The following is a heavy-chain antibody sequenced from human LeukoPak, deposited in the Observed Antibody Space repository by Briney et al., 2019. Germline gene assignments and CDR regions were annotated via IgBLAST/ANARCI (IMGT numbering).Heavy chain of an antibody. Sequence: SETLSLTCTVSGGSISSSSYYWSWIRQPAGKGLEWIGRIYTSGSTNYNPSLKSRVTMSVDTSKNQFSLKLSSATAADTAVYYCARHSYGDPEMWGQGTLVTVSS. CDR2: IYTSGST. CDR1: GGSISSSSYY. J-gene: IGHJ4*02. V-gene: IGHV4-61*02. CDR3: ARHSYGDPEM. D-gene: IGHD4-17*01.